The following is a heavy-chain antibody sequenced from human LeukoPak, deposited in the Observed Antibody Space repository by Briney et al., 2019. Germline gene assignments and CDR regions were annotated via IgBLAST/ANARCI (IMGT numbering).Heavy chain of an antibody. CDR2: IWYDGSNK. CDR3: AKDYYDSSGSALNWFDP. D-gene: IGHD3-22*01. Sequence: GGSLRLSCAASGFTFSSYGMHWVRQAPGKGLEWVAVIWYDGSNKYYADSVKGRFTVSRDNSKNTLSLQMNSLRAEDTAVYYCAKDYYDSSGSALNWFDPWGQGTLVTVSS. CDR1: GFTFSSYG. V-gene: IGHV3-33*06. J-gene: IGHJ5*02.